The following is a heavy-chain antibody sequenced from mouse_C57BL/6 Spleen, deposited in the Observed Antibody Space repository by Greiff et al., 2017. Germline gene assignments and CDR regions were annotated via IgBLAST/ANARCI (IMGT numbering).Heavy chain of an antibody. CDR3: ARFYYGSSYAMDY. CDR2: INPSSGYT. Sequence: QVQLQQSGAELARPGASVKMSCKASGYTFTSYTMHWVKQRPGQGLEWIGYINPSSGYTKYNQKFKDKATLTADKSSSTAYMQLSSLTSEDSAVYYCARFYYGSSYAMDYWGQGTSATVSS. CDR1: GYTFTSYT. D-gene: IGHD1-1*01. V-gene: IGHV1-4*01. J-gene: IGHJ4*01.